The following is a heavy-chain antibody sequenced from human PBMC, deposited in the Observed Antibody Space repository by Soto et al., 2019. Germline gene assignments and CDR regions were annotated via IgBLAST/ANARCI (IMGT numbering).Heavy chain of an antibody. CDR3: ARGLGLFDI. Sequence: ASETLSLTCAVYGGSFSGYYWTWIRQTPGKGLEWIGEINQVDQSGTTIYNPSLKSRVTISADTSKSQFSLNLSSVTAADTAVYYCARGLGLFDIRGQGTMVTVSS. V-gene: IGHV4-34*01. D-gene: IGHD3-16*01. CDR1: GGSFSGYY. J-gene: IGHJ3*02. CDR2: INQVDQSGTT.